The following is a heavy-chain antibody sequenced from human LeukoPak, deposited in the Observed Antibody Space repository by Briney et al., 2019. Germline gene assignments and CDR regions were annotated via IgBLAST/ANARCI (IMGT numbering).Heavy chain of an antibody. CDR1: GYTFTGYY. D-gene: IGHD3-10*01. Sequence: ASVKVSCKASGYTFTGYYIHWVRQAPGQGLEWMGWINTNSGDTSYAQKFQGRVTMTRDTSISTAFMELRSLRSDDTAVYYCARDILWFGELPSLYWGQGTLVTVSS. J-gene: IGHJ4*02. V-gene: IGHV1-2*02. CDR3: ARDILWFGELPSLY. CDR2: INTNSGDT.